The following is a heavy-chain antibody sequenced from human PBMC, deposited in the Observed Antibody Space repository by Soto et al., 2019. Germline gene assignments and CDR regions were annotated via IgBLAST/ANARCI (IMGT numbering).Heavy chain of an antibody. D-gene: IGHD6-19*01. CDR2: ISSDGSST. CDR3: ARGGSVTGLQY. J-gene: IGHJ4*02. CDR1: GFTFSSYW. V-gene: IGHV3-74*02. Sequence: EVQLVESGGGSVQPGGSLRLSCEASGFTFSSYWMHWVRQSPGKGLVWVSRISSDGSSTIYGDSVKGRFTVSRDNAKNTLYLQMSSLRAEDTAIYYCARGGSVTGLQYWGQGTLVSVSS.